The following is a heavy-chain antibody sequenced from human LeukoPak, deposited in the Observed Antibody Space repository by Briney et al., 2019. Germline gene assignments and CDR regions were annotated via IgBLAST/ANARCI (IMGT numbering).Heavy chain of an antibody. CDR1: GGSISSYY. V-gene: IGHV4-59*08. CDR3: ARGRVGSGLKFDY. Sequence: PSETLSLTCTVSGGSISSYYWSWIRQPPGKGLEWIGYIYYSGSTNYNPSLKSRVTISVDTSKNQFSLKLSSVTAADTAVYYCARGRVGSGLKFDYWGQGTLVTVSS. CDR2: IYYSGST. D-gene: IGHD2-15*01. J-gene: IGHJ4*02.